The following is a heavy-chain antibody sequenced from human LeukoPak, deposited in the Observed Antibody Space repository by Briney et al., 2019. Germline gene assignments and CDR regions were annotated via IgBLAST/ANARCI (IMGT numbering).Heavy chain of an antibody. CDR2: IIPIFGTA. Sequence: SVTVSCKASGGTFSIYAISWVRQAPGQGLEWMGGIIPIFGTANYAQKFQGRVTITADESTSTAYMELSSLRSEDTAVYYCARLVPAAIGNHDAFDIWGQGTMVTVSA. J-gene: IGHJ3*02. CDR1: GGTFSIYA. CDR3: ARLVPAAIGNHDAFDI. D-gene: IGHD2-2*02. V-gene: IGHV1-69*01.